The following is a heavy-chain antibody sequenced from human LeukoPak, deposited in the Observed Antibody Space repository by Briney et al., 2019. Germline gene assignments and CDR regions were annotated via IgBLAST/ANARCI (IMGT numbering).Heavy chain of an antibody. Sequence: KSSETLSLTCTVSVGSISSPDHYWHWLRQLPGKGLEWIGYIYFSGTTIYNPSLESRVTISLDKSKNQFSLNLRSVTAADTALYYCAGGPDDYKVGHWGQGTLVTVSS. J-gene: IGHJ4*02. D-gene: IGHD5-24*01. V-gene: IGHV4-31*03. CDR3: AGGPDDYKVGH. CDR2: IYFSGTT. CDR1: VGSISSPDHY.